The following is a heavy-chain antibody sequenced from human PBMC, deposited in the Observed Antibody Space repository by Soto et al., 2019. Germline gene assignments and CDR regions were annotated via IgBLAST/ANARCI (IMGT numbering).Heavy chain of an antibody. Sequence: SETLSLTCTVSGGSISGYYWSWIRQPPGKGLEWIGDIYSSGNTNYNPSLKSRVTISVDTSTNQFSLKPSSVTAADPAIYYCARGSTTEKVDSWGQGILVNVSS. CDR1: GGSISGYY. CDR3: ARGSTTEKVDS. J-gene: IGHJ4*02. V-gene: IGHV4-59*08. CDR2: IYSSGNT.